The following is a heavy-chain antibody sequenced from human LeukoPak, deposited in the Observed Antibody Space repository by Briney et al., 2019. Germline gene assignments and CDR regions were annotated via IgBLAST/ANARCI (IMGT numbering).Heavy chain of an antibody. CDR3: ARAAARLFDY. Sequence: GGSLRLSCAASGFTFSSYEMNWVRQAPGKGLEWVSFISGTGITILYADSVKGRFTISRDNARNSLYLQMNSLRAEDTAVYYCARAAARLFDYWGQGTLVTVSS. D-gene: IGHD6-6*01. CDR2: ISGTGITI. V-gene: IGHV3-48*03. CDR1: GFTFSSYE. J-gene: IGHJ4*02.